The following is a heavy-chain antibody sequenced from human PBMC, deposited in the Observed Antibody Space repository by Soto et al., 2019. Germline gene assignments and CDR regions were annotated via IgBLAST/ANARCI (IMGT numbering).Heavy chain of an antibody. V-gene: IGHV3-74*03. J-gene: IGHJ6*02. Sequence: EVRLEEAGGGFVKPGGSLRVSCSGSGFIFSSFWMPWVRQGPGKGLEWVSRINGAGASLAYAESVKGRFSISRDNVKNTLHLHMNSLGGDYTSVYFCAREGALGLDVWGRGTTVTVSS. CDR2: INGAGASL. CDR3: AREGALGLDV. CDR1: GFIFSSFW.